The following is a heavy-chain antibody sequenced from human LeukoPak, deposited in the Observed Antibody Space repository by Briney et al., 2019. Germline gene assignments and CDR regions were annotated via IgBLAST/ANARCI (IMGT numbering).Heavy chain of an antibody. CDR2: INPNSGGT. J-gene: IGHJ4*02. D-gene: IGHD3-3*01. V-gene: IGHV1-2*02. CDR1: GYNFNAYY. CDR3: ARGEWLVLGDH. Sequence: GASVKVSCKASGYNFNAYYMHWLRQAPGQGLEWMGWINPNSGGTNYAQKFQGRVTLTRDTSINTVYMEVNRLTSDDTVVYYCARGEWLVLGDHWGQGTPVTVSS.